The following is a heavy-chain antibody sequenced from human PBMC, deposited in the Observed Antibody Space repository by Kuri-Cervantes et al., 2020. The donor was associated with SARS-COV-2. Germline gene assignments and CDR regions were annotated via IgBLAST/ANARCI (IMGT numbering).Heavy chain of an antibody. J-gene: IGHJ4*02. CDR3: ARDTGSGWYLGTMPNPFDY. CDR2: IIPILGIA. CDR1: GGTFSSYA. V-gene: IGHV1-69*04. D-gene: IGHD3-3*01. Sequence: SVKVSCKASGGTFSSYAISWVRQAPGQGLEWMGRIIPILGIANYAQKFQGRVTITADKSTSTAYMELSSLRSEDTAVYYCARDTGSGWYLGTMPNPFDYWGQGTLVTVSS.